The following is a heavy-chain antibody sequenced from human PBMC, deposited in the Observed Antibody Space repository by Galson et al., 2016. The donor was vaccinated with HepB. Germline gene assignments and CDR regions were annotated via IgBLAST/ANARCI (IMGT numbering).Heavy chain of an antibody. CDR2: IHYDGAT. CDR1: GGSISICDRY. V-gene: IGHV4-39*01. Sequence: SETLSLTCTVSGGSISICDRYWTWIRQPPGAGLEWIGSIHYDGATYYKPSLKSRITISVDTSNNQFSLRLSSATAADTAVYYCAIRGPGYIYDSWGQGSLVPVSS. CDR3: AIRGPGYIYDS. D-gene: IGHD5/OR15-5a*01. J-gene: IGHJ5*02.